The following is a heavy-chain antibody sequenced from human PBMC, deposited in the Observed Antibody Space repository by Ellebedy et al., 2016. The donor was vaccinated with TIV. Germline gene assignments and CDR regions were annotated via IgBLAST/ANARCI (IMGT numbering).Heavy chain of an antibody. Sequence: GESLKISXAASGFTVSSNYMSWVRQAPGKGLEWVAVIWYDGSNKYYADSVNGRFTISRDNSKNTLYLQMNSLRPEDTAVYYCARSDSSGWYYFDYWGQGTLVTVSS. CDR3: ARSDSSGWYYFDY. D-gene: IGHD6-19*01. CDR1: GFTVSSNY. CDR2: IWYDGSNK. V-gene: IGHV3-33*08. J-gene: IGHJ4*02.